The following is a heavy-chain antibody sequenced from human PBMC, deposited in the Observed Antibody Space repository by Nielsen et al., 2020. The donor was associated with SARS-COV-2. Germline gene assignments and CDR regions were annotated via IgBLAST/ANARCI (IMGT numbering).Heavy chain of an antibody. CDR1: GFTVNRNY. CDR3: ARDLYYDSSGFDY. Sequence: GESLKISCAASGFTVNRNYMSWVRQAPGKGLEWVSLMYAGASTFYADSVKGRFTISRDNAKNTLYLQMNSLRAEDTAVYYCARDLYYDSSGFDYWGQGTLVTVSS. CDR2: MYAGAST. V-gene: IGHV3-53*01. J-gene: IGHJ4*02. D-gene: IGHD3-22*01.